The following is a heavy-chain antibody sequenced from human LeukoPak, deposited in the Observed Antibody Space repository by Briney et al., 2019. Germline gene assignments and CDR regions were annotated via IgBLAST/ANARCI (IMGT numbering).Heavy chain of an antibody. D-gene: IGHD7-27*01. CDR3: ARDHDWGVDY. Sequence: GASVTVSCKASGFTFTDHYMHWVRQAPGQGLKCVGWINAKRGDTNYAQNFQDRVTMTRDTSTSTVYMEPSRLTVDDTAVYYCARDHDWGVDYWGQGTLVTVSS. J-gene: IGHJ4*02. V-gene: IGHV1-2*02. CDR1: GFTFTDHY. CDR2: INAKRGDT.